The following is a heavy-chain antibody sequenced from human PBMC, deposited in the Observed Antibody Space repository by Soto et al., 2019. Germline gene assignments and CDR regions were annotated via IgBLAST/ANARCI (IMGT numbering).Heavy chain of an antibody. V-gene: IGHV4-39*01. Sequence: ASETLSLTCTVSGGSISSSSYYWGWIRQPPGKGLEWIGSIYYSGSTYYNPSLKSRVTISVDTSKNQFSLKLSSVTAADTAVYYCVRLVGATTYLYPSVYWGQGTLVTVSS. CDR2: IYYSGST. D-gene: IGHD1-26*01. J-gene: IGHJ4*02. CDR1: GGSISSSSYY. CDR3: VRLVGATTYLYPSVY.